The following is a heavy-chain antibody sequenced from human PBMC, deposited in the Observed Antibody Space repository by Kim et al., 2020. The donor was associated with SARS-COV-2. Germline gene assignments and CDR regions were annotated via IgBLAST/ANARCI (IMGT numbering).Heavy chain of an antibody. CDR2: ISYDGSNK. V-gene: IGHV3-30-3*01. CDR1: GFTFSSYA. CDR3: ARVAAGSYYYGMDV. D-gene: IGHD6-13*01. J-gene: IGHJ6*02. Sequence: GGSLRLSCAASGFTFSSYAMHWVRQAPGKGLEWVAVISYDGSNKYYADSVKGRFTISRDNSKNTLYLQMNSLRAEDTAVYYCARVAAGSYYYGMDVWGRGTTVTVSS.